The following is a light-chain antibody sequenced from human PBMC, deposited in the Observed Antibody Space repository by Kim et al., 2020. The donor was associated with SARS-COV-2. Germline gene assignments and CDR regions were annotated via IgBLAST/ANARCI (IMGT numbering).Light chain of an antibody. CDR3: ALWDDSLHGVV. J-gene: IGLJ2*01. CDR1: TSNVGTNS. CDR2: NNY. V-gene: IGLV1-44*01. Sequence: GQRVTITCSGSTSNVGTNSVSWYHQVPGTAPKLLIFNNYAQPSGVPDRFYCSRSGTSACLAISGLQSDDEADYYCALWDDSLHGVVFGGGTKLTVL.